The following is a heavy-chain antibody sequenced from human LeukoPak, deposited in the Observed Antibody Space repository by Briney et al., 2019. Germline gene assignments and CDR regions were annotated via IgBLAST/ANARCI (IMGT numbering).Heavy chain of an antibody. Sequence: PGGSLRLSCAASGFTFSSYGMSWVRQAPGKGLEWVSAISGSGGSTYYADSVKGRFTISRDNSKNTLYLQMNSLRAEDTALYYCARGSRDGDYSFDYWGQGTLVTVSS. CDR1: GFTFSSYG. V-gene: IGHV3-23*01. J-gene: IGHJ4*02. CDR2: ISGSGGST. D-gene: IGHD4-17*01. CDR3: ARGSRDGDYSFDY.